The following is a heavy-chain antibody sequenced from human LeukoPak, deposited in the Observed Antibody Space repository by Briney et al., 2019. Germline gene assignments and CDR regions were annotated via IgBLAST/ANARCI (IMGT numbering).Heavy chain of an antibody. CDR1: GFTFSDYT. J-gene: IGHJ4*02. CDR2: MSEDGSQK. CDR3: GSRDFDVTHDFDY. Sequence: GGSLRLSCATSGFTFSDYTIHWVRQAPGKGLEWVAVMSEDGSQKYYADSVKGRFTISRDNSKNTLYLQIDSLRTEDTAVYYCGSRDFDVTHDFDYWGQGTLVTVSS. D-gene: IGHD3-9*01. V-gene: IGHV3-30*04.